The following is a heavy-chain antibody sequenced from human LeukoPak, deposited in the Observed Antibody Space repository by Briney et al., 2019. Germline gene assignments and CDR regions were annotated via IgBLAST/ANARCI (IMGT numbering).Heavy chain of an antibody. D-gene: IGHD4-17*01. Sequence: GGSLRLSCAASGFIFISYGMHWVRQAPGKGLEWVGVISDDGRSKDYADSVKGRFTISRDNSKDTLYLQMNSLRDEDTAVYYCAKRPSDYGDYVSYFDYWGQGTLVTVSS. CDR3: AKRPSDYGDYVSYFDY. J-gene: IGHJ4*02. CDR2: ISDDGRSK. CDR1: GFIFISYG. V-gene: IGHV3-30*18.